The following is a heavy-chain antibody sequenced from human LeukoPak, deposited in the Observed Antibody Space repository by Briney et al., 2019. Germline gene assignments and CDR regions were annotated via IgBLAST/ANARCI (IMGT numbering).Heavy chain of an antibody. CDR1: GFTFSSYA. V-gene: IGHV3-30-3*01. Sequence: GGSLRLSCAASGFTFSSYALHWGRQAPGKGLGGVAVISYDGSNKYYADSVKGRFTISRDNSKNTLYLQMNSLRAGDTAVYYCARGRGYSYGFIVYWGQGTLVTVSS. CDR2: ISYDGSNK. J-gene: IGHJ4*02. D-gene: IGHD5-18*01. CDR3: ARGRGYSYGFIVY.